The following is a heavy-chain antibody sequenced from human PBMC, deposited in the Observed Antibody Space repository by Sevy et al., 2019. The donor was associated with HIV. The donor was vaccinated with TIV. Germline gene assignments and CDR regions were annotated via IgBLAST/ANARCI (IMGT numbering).Heavy chain of an antibody. CDR1: GDSISGYY. Sequence: SETLSLTCTVSGDSISGYYWNWIRQPPGKGLEWIGYLYYSGRTNYNPSLKSRVTRSVDTSKNQFSLKLTSLTAADTAVYYCARGAPNYYFGMDVWGQGTTVTVSS. J-gene: IGHJ6*02. D-gene: IGHD3-16*01. CDR3: ARGAPNYYFGMDV. CDR2: LYYSGRT. V-gene: IGHV4-59*01.